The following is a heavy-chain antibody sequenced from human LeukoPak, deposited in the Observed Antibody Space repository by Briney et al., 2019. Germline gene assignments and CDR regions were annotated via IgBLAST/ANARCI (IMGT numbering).Heavy chain of an antibody. Sequence: GGSLRLSCAASGFTFSSYGMHWVRQAPGKGLEWVAFIRYDGSNKYYADSVKGRFTISRDNSKNTLYLQMNSLRAEDTAVYYCAKGLSSMAAPLDYWGQETLVTASS. CDR3: AKGLSSMAAPLDY. V-gene: IGHV3-30*02. D-gene: IGHD6-6*01. CDR2: IRYDGSNK. J-gene: IGHJ4*02. CDR1: GFTFSSYG.